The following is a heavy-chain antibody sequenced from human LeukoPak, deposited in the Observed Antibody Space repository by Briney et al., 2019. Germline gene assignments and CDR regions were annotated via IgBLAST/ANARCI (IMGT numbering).Heavy chain of an antibody. CDR2: INPNSGGT. J-gene: IGHJ4*02. D-gene: IGHD3-3*01. CDR1: GYTFTGYY. V-gene: IGHV1-2*02. CDR3: ARLANRFFPLLY. Sequence: GASVKVSCKASGYTFTGYYMHWVRQAPGQGLEWMGWINPNSGGTNYAQKFQGRVTMTRDTSISTAYMELNRLRSDDTAVYYCARLANRFFPLLYWGQGTLVTVSS.